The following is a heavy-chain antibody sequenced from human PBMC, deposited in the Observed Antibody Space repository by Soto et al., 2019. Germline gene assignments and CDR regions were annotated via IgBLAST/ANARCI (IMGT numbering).Heavy chain of an antibody. CDR2: IYYSGST. J-gene: IGHJ5*02. Sequence: QLQLQESGPGLVKPSETLSLTCTVSGGSISSSSYYWGWIRQPPGKGLEWIGSIYYSGSTYYNPSLKSRVTISVDPSKNQFSLKLSSVTAADTAVYYCARRLSWLNWFDPWGQGTLVTVSS. CDR1: GGSISSSSYY. V-gene: IGHV4-39*01. D-gene: IGHD5-12*01. CDR3: ARRLSWLNWFDP.